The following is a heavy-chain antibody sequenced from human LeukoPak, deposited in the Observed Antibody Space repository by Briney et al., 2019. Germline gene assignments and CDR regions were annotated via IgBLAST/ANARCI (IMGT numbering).Heavy chain of an antibody. CDR3: ARGASYEFDY. Sequence: SETLSLTCAVYGGSFSGYYRSWIRQPPGKGLEWIGEINHSGSTNYNPSLKSRVTISVDTSKNQFSLKLSSVTAADTAVYYCARGASYEFDYWGQGTLVTVSS. CDR2: INHSGST. J-gene: IGHJ4*02. D-gene: IGHD5-18*01. CDR1: GGSFSGYY. V-gene: IGHV4-34*01.